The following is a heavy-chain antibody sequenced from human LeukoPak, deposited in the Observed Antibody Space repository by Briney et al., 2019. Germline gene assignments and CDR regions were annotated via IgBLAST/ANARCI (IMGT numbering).Heavy chain of an antibody. CDR2: VNHRGIT. Sequence: PSETLSLTCTVSHYFISDGAFWGWIRQPPGKGLEWVANVNHRGITFYNPSLESRVAMSVDTSKNQSFLGVTTLTAADTAIYYCVRDPTEAADFFFDSWGQGTLVTVSS. J-gene: IGHJ4*02. D-gene: IGHD2-21*02. CDR3: VRDPTEAADFFFDS. V-gene: IGHV4-38-2*02. CDR1: HYFISDGAF.